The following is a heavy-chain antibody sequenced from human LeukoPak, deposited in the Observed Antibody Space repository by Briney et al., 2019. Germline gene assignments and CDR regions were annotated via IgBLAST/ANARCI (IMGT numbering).Heavy chain of an antibody. V-gene: IGHV3-13*01. J-gene: IGHJ4*02. D-gene: IGHD3-10*01. CDR1: GFTFSSYD. CDR3: ARAGMVRGVMTEYYFDY. Sequence: GGSLRLSCAASGFTFSSYDMHWVRQATGKGLEWVSAIGTAGDTYYPGSVKGRFTISRENAKNSLYLQMNSLRAGDTAVYYCARAGMVRGVMTEYYFDYWGQGTLVTVSS. CDR2: IGTAGDT.